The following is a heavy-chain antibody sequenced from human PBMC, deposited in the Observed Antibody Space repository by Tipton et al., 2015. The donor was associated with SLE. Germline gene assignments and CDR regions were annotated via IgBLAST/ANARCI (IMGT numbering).Heavy chain of an antibody. V-gene: IGHV4-30-2*01. CDR1: GGSISSGGYS. J-gene: IGHJ4*02. CDR3: ARGGRFLEWCQAGDDY. Sequence: TLSLTCAVSGGSISSGGYSWSWIRQPPGKGLEWIGYIYHSGSTYYNPSLKSRVTISVDRSKNQFSLKLSSVTAADTAVYYCARGGRFLEWCQAGDDYWGQGTLVTVSS. CDR2: IYHSGST. D-gene: IGHD3-3*01.